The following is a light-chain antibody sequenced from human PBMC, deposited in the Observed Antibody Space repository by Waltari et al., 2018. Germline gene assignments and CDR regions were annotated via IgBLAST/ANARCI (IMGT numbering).Light chain of an antibody. V-gene: IGLV2-8*01. CDR2: QVT. CDR1: SSDVGGYYY. J-gene: IGLJ3*02. CDR3: SSDAGNRGV. Sequence: QSALTQPPPASGSPGQSVTIPCTGTSSDVGGYYYVSWYQQHPGKAPKLMINQVTSRPSGVPGRCAGCRSGSTASLTGSGLQAEDEADYYCSSDAGNRGVSGGGTKLTVL.